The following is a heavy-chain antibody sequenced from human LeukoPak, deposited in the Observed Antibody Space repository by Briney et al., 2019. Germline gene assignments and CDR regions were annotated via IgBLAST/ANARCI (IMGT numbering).Heavy chain of an antibody. CDR2: VPSSGGST. CDR3: ALEFGDYRGRGGYFDH. Sequence: QPGGSLRLSCAASGFTFSMYAMNWVRQAPGKGLEWVSIVPSSGGSTYYADSVKGRFTISRDNSKNQLYLQMNSLRAEDTAVYYCALEFGDYRGRGGYFDHWGQGTLVTVSS. J-gene: IGHJ4*02. D-gene: IGHD4-17*01. CDR1: GFTFSMYA. V-gene: IGHV3-23*01.